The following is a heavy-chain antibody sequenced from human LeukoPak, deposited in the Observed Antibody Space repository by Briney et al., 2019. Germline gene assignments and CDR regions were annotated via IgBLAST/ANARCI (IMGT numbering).Heavy chain of an antibody. CDR2: INPSRGST. CDR3: ARGYSSGFGN. V-gene: IGHV1-46*01. J-gene: IGHJ4*02. CDR1: GYSFTIHY. Sequence: GASVKVSCKASGYSFTIHYIHWVRQAPGQGLEWMGIINPSRGSTSYAQKFQGRVTVTRDTSTSTVYMDLSSLGSEDTAVYYCARGYSSGFGNWGQGTLVTVSS. D-gene: IGHD6-19*01.